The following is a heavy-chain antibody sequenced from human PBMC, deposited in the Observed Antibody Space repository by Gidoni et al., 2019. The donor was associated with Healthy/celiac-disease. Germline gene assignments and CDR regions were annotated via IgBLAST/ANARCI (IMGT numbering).Heavy chain of an antibody. D-gene: IGHD4-4*01. CDR1: GFTFSSYS. Sequence: EVQLVESGGGLVQPGGSLRLSCAASGFTFSSYSMNWVRQAPGKGLEWVSYISSSSSTIYYADSVKGRFTISRDNAKNSLYLQMNSLRDEDTAVYYCARNHMSIPGTTTHHGGAFDIWGQGTMVTVSS. CDR3: ARNHMSIPGTTTHHGGAFDI. J-gene: IGHJ3*02. CDR2: ISSSSSTI. V-gene: IGHV3-48*02.